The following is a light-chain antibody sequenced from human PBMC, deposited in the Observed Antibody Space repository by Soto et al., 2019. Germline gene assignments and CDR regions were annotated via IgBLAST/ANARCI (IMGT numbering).Light chain of an antibody. CDR1: SGSVSTGYY. V-gene: IGLV8-61*01. Sequence: QTVVTQEPSFSVSPGGTVTLTCGLTSGSVSTGYYPSWYQQTPGQAPRTLVYSTNTRSSGVPDRFSGSILGNKAALTITGAQADDESDYYCVLHMGGGISVFGGGTQLTVL. CDR3: VLHMGGGISV. J-gene: IGLJ7*01. CDR2: STN.